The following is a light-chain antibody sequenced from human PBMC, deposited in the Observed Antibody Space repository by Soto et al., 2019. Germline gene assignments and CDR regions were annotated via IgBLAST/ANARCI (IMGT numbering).Light chain of an antibody. CDR3: QQYGASPLT. Sequence: PGDGVSLSCRASQTVPNNYLAWYQQKPDQAPRLLIFGASNRATGIPDRFGGSGSGTDFTLSISRLEPEDFAVYYCQQYGASPLTFGGWARLEVK. CDR2: GAS. CDR1: QTVPNNY. V-gene: IGKV3-20*01. J-gene: IGKJ4*01.